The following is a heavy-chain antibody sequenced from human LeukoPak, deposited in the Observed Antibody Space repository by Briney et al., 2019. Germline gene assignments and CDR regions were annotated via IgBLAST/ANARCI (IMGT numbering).Heavy chain of an antibody. J-gene: IGHJ3*02. D-gene: IGHD1-1*01. CDR1: GYTLTELS. CDR2: FDPEDGET. Sequence: GASVKVSCKVSGYTLTELSMHWVRQAPGKGLEWMGGFDPEDGETIYAQKFQGRVTMTEDTSTDTAYMELSSLRSEDTAVYYCATEARKYDPDAFDIWGQGTMVTVSS. CDR3: ATEARKYDPDAFDI. V-gene: IGHV1-24*01.